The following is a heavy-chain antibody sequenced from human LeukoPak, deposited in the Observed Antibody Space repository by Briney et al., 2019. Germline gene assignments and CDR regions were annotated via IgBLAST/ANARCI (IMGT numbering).Heavy chain of an antibody. CDR3: AKVFWGYYYYYIDV. D-gene: IGHD3-16*01. Sequence: PGRSLRLSCAASGFTFSTYAMHWVRQAPGKGLEWVAVISYDGSNKYYADSVKGRFTISRDNSKNTLYLQMNSLRAEDTAVYYCAKVFWGYYYYYIDVWGKGTTVTISS. CDR2: ISYDGSNK. V-gene: IGHV3-30*04. CDR1: GFTFSTYA. J-gene: IGHJ6*03.